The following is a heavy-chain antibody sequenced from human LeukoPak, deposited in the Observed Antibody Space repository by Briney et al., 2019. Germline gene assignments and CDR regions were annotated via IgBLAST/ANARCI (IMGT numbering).Heavy chain of an antibody. V-gene: IGHV3-7*01. J-gene: IGHJ4*02. D-gene: IGHD3-10*01. CDR2: IKQDGSEK. CDR1: GFTFSSYW. CDR3: ARDGRSYYGSGSYSAYYFDY. Sequence: GGSLRLSCAASGFTFSSYWMSWVRQAPGKGLEWVANIKQDGSEKYYVDSVKGRFTISRDNAKNSLYLQMNSLRAEDTAVYYCARDGRSYYGSGSYSAYYFDYWGQGTLVTVSS.